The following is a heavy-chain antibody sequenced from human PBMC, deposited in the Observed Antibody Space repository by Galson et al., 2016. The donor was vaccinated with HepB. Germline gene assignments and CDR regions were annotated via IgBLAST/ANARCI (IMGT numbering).Heavy chain of an antibody. D-gene: IGHD3-16*02. V-gene: IGHV3-30-3*01. CDR2: ISFDGSNN. CDR1: GFTFSSYA. Sequence: SLRLSCAASGFTFSSYAMHWVRQAPGKGLEWVAVISFDGSNNLYADSVKGRFTLTRDNSKNTLYLQMNSLRAEDTAVYYCARDDDYVWGTYRYTRTVPQYYFDYWGQGTLVTVSS. J-gene: IGHJ4*02. CDR3: ARDDDYVWGTYRYTRTVPQYYFDY.